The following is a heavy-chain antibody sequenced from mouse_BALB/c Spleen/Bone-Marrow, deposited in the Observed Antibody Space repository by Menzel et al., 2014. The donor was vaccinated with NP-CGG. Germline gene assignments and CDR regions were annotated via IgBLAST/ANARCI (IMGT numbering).Heavy chain of an antibody. V-gene: IGHV1-4*01. CDR3: ARVLRWSLDY. CDR2: INPSSNYT. J-gene: IGHJ2*01. CDR1: GYTFTCYT. Sequence: VQLQQSGAELARPGASVKMSCKASGYTFTCYTMHWVRQRPGQGLEWIGFINPSSNYTNYNQKFKDKATLTADKSSSTAYMQLSSLTSEDSAVYYCARVLRWSLDYWGQGTTLTVSS. D-gene: IGHD6-2*01.